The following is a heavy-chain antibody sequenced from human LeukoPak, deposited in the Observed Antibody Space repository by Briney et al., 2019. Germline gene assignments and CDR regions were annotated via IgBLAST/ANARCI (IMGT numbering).Heavy chain of an antibody. V-gene: IGHV1-18*04. Sequence: ASVKVSCKASGYTFTSYYTHWVRQAPGQGLEWMGWISAYNGNTNYAQKLQGRVTMTTDTSTSTAYMELRSLRSDDTAVYYCARENVEMAEDYWGQGTLVTVSS. D-gene: IGHD5-24*01. CDR3: ARENVEMAEDY. CDR2: ISAYNGNT. J-gene: IGHJ4*02. CDR1: GYTFTSYY.